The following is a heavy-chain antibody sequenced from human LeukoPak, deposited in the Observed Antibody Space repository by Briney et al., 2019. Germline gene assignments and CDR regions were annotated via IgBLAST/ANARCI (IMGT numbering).Heavy chain of an antibody. D-gene: IGHD6-13*01. V-gene: IGHV4-30-4*01. J-gene: IGHJ4*02. Sequence: SETLSLTCTVSGDSTSNGDYYWSWIRQPPGKGLEWIGYIHYRGSTFYNPSLKSRVTMSVDTSKNQFSLKLSSVTAADTAVYYYARDRSRPNPFFDSWGQGTLVTVSS. CDR3: ARDRSRPNPFFDS. CDR2: IHYRGST. CDR1: GDSTSNGDYY.